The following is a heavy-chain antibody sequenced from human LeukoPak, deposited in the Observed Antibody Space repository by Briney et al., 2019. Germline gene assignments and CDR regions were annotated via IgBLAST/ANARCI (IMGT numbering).Heavy chain of an antibody. D-gene: IGHD3-22*01. J-gene: IGHJ4*02. Sequence: ASVKVSCKASGGTFSSYAISWVRQAPGQGLEWMGRIIPILGIANYAQKFQGRVTISEDKYTSTAYMELSSLRSEDTAVYYCAREPYYYDSSGYSRVDYWGQGTLVTVSS. CDR1: GGTFSSYA. V-gene: IGHV1-69*04. CDR3: AREPYYYDSSGYSRVDY. CDR2: IIPILGIA.